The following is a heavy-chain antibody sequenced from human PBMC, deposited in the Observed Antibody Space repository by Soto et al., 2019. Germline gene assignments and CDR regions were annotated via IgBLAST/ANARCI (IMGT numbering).Heavy chain of an antibody. CDR3: ARGGSLYWYFEL. V-gene: IGHV1-3*01. CDR1: GYTFTSYA. CDR2: INACNGNT. D-gene: IGHD1-26*01. J-gene: IGHJ2*01. Sequence: QVQLVQSGAEVKKPGASVKVSCKASGYTFTSYAMHWVRQAPGQRLEWMGWINACNGNTKYSQKFQGRVTITRDTSASTAYMELSSLRSEDTAVYYCARGGSLYWYFELWGRGTLVTVSS.